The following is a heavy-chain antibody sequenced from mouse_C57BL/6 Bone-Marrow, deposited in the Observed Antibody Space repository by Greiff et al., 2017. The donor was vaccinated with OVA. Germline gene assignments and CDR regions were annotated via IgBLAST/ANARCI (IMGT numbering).Heavy chain of an antibody. CDR2: IYPRSGNT. J-gene: IGHJ2*01. V-gene: IGHV1-81*01. CDR3: AIDGYDDYYFDY. Sequence: VQLQQSGAELARPGASVKLSCKASGYTFTSYGISWVKQRTGQGLEWIGEIYPRSGNTYYNEKFKGKATLTADKSSSTAYMELRSLTSEDSAVYFCAIDGYDDYYFDYWGQGTTLTVSS. CDR1: GYTFTSYG. D-gene: IGHD2-2*01.